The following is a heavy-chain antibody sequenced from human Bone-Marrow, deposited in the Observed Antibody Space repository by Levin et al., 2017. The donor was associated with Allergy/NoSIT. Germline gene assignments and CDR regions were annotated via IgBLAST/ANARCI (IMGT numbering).Heavy chain of an antibody. CDR3: ARSTTPLLDNWFDP. J-gene: IGHJ5*02. CDR2: ISSSSSYI. V-gene: IGHV3-21*01. D-gene: IGHD4-11*01. Sequence: GGSLRLSCAASGFTFSSYSMNWVRQAPGKGLEWVSSISSSSSYIYYADSVKGRFTISRDNAKNSLYLQMNSLRAEDTAVYYCARSTTPLLDNWFDPWGQGTLVTVSS. CDR1: GFTFSSYS.